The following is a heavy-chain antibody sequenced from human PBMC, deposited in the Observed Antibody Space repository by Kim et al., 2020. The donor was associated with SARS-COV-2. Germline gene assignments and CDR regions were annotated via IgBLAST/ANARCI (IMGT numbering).Heavy chain of an antibody. CDR2: ITKSSTII. V-gene: IGHV3-48*02. CDR3: VRDRMGGAFDM. CDR1: GFTFSAYD. J-gene: IGHJ3*02. Sequence: GGSLRLSCATSGFTFSAYDMNWVRQAPGKGLEWLSFITKSSTIIYYADSVEGRFTISRDNAKNSLFLQMNSLRDEDTALYYCVRDRMGGAFDMWGQGTMV. D-gene: IGHD3-16*01.